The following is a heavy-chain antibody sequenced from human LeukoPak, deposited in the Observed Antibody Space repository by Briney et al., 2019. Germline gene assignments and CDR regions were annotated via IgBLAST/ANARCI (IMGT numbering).Heavy chain of an antibody. CDR3: ASSPLTSYCSGGSCYSSGY. D-gene: IGHD2-15*01. V-gene: IGHV3-21*01. Sequence: GGSLRLSCAASGFTFSSYSMNWVRQAPGKGLEWVSSISSSSSYIYYADSVKGRFTISRDNANNSLYLQMNSLRAEDTAVYYCASSPLTSYCSGGSCYSSGYWGQGTLVTASS. J-gene: IGHJ4*02. CDR1: GFTFSSYS. CDR2: ISSSSSYI.